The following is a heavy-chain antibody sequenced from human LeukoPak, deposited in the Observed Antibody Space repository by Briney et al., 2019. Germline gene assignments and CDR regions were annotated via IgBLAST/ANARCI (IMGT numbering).Heavy chain of an antibody. CDR2: IYYSGST. CDR1: GGSISSSSYY. V-gene: IGHV4-39*07. Sequence: SETLSLTCTVSGGSISSSSYYGGWIRQPPGKGLEWIGSIYYSGSTYYNPSLKSRVTISVDTSKNQFSLKLSSVTAADTAVYYCARLLLVPAAIPHFDYWGQGTLVTVSS. D-gene: IGHD2-2*02. CDR3: ARLLLVPAAIPHFDY. J-gene: IGHJ4*02.